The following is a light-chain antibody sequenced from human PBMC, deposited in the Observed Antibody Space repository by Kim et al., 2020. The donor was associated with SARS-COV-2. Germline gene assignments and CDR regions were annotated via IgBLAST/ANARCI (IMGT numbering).Light chain of an antibody. CDR2: QDS. Sequence: SYELTQPPSVSVSPGQTASITCSGDKLGDKYACWYQQKPGQSPVLVIYQDSKRPSGIPERFSGSNSGNTATLTISGTQAMDEADYYCQAWDSSTVFWVFG. CDR3: QAWDSSTVFWV. J-gene: IGLJ3*02. CDR1: KLGDKY. V-gene: IGLV3-1*01.